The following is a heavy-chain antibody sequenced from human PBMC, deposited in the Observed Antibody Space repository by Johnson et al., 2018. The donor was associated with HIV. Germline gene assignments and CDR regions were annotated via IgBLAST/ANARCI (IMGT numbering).Heavy chain of an antibody. V-gene: IGHV3-20*04. D-gene: IGHD3-10*01. CDR1: GFTFDDYA. Sequence: VQLVESGGGVVRPGGSLRLSCVASGFTFDDYAMSWVRQAPGKGLEWVSRINWNGGSTGYADSVKGRFSISRDNAKNSLYLQMNSLRAEDTALYYCARGGPYDSGIIDAFDIWGQGTMVTVSS. CDR3: ARGGPYDSGIIDAFDI. CDR2: INWNGGST. J-gene: IGHJ3*02.